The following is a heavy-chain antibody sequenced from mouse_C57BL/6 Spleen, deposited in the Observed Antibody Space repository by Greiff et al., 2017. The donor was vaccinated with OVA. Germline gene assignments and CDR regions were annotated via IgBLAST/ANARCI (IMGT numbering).Heavy chain of an antibody. Sequence: EVQLQQSGPVLVKPGASVKMSCKASGYTFTDYYMNWVKQSHGKSLEWIGVINPYNGGTSYNQKFKGKATLTVDKSSSTAYMELNSLTSEDSAVYYCARSNSGGYFDYWGQGTTLTVSS. V-gene: IGHV1-19*01. D-gene: IGHD3-2*02. CDR3: ARSNSGGYFDY. CDR2: INPYNGGT. J-gene: IGHJ2*01. CDR1: GYTFTDYY.